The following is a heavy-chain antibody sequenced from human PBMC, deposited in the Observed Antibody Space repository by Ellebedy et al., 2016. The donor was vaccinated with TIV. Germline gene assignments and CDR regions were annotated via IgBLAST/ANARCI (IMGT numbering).Heavy chain of an antibody. CDR1: GGTFSSYA. CDR2: IIPILGIA. J-gene: IGHJ4*02. CDR3: ARDSGAYCGGDCYNIDY. Sequence: AASVKVSCKASGGTFSSYAISWVRQAPGQGLEWMGRIIPILGIANYAQKFQVRVTITADKSTSTAYMELSSLRSEDTAVYYCARDSGAYCGGDCYNIDYWGQGTLVTVSS. D-gene: IGHD2-21*02. V-gene: IGHV1-69*04.